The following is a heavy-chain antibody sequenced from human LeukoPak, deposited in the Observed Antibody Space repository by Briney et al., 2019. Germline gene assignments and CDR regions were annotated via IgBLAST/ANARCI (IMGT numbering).Heavy chain of an antibody. V-gene: IGHV4-59*01. CDR1: GGSISNSY. CDR2: IYYSGST. CDR3: ARAPLYDYVWGSYRQAFDI. Sequence: SETLSLTCTVSGGSISNSYWSWIRQPPGKGLEWIGYIYYSGSTNYNPSLKSRVTISVDTSKNQFSLKLSSVTAADTAVYYCARAPLYDYVWGSYRQAFDIWGQGTMVTVSS. J-gene: IGHJ3*02. D-gene: IGHD3-16*02.